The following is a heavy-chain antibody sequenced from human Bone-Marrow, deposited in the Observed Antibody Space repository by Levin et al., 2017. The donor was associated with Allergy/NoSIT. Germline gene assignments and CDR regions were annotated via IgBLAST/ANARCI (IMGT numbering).Heavy chain of an antibody. CDR3: ARAGDWESSVWYGTKDYAMEF. J-gene: IGHJ6*02. CDR2: IYSTASS. V-gene: IGHV4-59*01. D-gene: IGHD6-19*01. Sequence: SETLSLTCNVSGVSINNYFWSWIRQPPGKGLEWIGYIYSTASSSYNPSLKNRVTMSIETSKTQVPPKLRSVTAADTAMYYCARAGDWESSVWYGTKDYAMEFWGQGTTVTVSS. CDR1: GVSINNYF.